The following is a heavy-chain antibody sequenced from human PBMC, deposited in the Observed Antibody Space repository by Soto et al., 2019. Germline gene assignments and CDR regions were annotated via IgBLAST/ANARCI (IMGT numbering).Heavy chain of an antibody. J-gene: IGHJ6*02. CDR1: GFTFSSYS. Sequence: GSLRLSCAASGFTFSSYSMNWVRQAPGKGLEWVSSISSSSSYIYYADSVKGRFTISRDNAKNSLYLQMNSLRAEDTAVYYCARDTTVTTYYYYYYGMDVWGQGTTVTVSS. CDR3: ARDTTVTTYYYYYYGMDV. V-gene: IGHV3-21*01. D-gene: IGHD4-17*01. CDR2: ISSSSSYI.